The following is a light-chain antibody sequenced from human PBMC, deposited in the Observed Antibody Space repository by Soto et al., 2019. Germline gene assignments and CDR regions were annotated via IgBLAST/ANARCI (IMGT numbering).Light chain of an antibody. CDR1: QSVSSF. V-gene: IGKV3-11*01. CDR2: DAS. CDR3: QQRSNWPPH. Sequence: EIVSTQSPATLFLSPGERATFSCRASQSVSSFLAWYQQKPGLAPRLLIYDASNRATGIPGRFSGSGSGTDLTLTISSLEPEDFAVYYCQQRSNWPPHFGQGTRLEIK. J-gene: IGKJ5*01.